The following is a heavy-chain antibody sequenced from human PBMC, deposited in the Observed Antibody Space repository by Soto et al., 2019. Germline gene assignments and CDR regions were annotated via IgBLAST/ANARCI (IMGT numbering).Heavy chain of an antibody. CDR1: GGSISTGGYY. CDR2: IYYSGST. CDR3: AREGKFYDSSGYYPKFDY. V-gene: IGHV4-31*03. Sequence: SETLSLTCTFSGGSISTGGYYWSWIRQHPGRGLEWIGYIYYSGSTFYNPSLKSRGTISLDTSTNQFSLTLTSVTAADTAVYYCAREGKFYDSSGYYPKFDYWGQGALVTVSS. D-gene: IGHD3-22*01. J-gene: IGHJ4*02.